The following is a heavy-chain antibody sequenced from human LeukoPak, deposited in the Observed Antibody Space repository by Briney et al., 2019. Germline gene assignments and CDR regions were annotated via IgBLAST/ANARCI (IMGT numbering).Heavy chain of an antibody. D-gene: IGHD3-10*01. CDR1: GFTFDDYA. Sequence: GGSLRLSCAASGFTFDDYAMHWVRQAPGKGLEWVSGISWNSGSIGYADSVKGRFTISRDNAKNSLYLQINSLRAEDTASYYCAKGLWFGEFHPFDYWGQGTLVTVSS. CDR3: AKGLWFGEFHPFDY. CDR2: ISWNSGSI. V-gene: IGHV3-9*01. J-gene: IGHJ4*02.